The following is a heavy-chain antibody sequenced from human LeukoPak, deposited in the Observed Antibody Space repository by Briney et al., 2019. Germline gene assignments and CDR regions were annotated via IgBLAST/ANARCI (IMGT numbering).Heavy chain of an antibody. CDR2: IYYSGST. V-gene: IGHV4-39*01. CDR3: ARQGYCSGGSCYGDFDY. D-gene: IGHD2-15*01. Sequence: SETLSLTCTVSGGSISSSSYYWGWIRQPPGKGLEWIGSIYYSGSTYYNPSLKSRVNISVDTSKNQFSLKLSSVTAADTAVYYCARQGYCSGGSCYGDFDYWGQGTLVTVSS. CDR1: GGSISSSSYY. J-gene: IGHJ4*02.